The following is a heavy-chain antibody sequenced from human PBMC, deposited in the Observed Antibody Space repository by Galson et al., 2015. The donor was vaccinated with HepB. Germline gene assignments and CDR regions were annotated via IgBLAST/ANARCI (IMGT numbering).Heavy chain of an antibody. CDR3: ARDPGDSGSYYLDY. V-gene: IGHV4-4*07. J-gene: IGHJ4*02. D-gene: IGHD1-26*01. CDR1: GGSISSYY. CDR2: IYTSGST. Sequence: ETLSLTCTVSGGSISSYYWSWIRQPAGKGLEWIGRIYTSGSTNYNPSLKSRVTMSVDTSKNQFSLKLSSVTAADTAVYYCARDPGDSGSYYLDYWGQGTLVTVPS.